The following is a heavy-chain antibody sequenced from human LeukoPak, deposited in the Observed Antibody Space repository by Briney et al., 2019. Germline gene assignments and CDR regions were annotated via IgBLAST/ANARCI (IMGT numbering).Heavy chain of an antibody. J-gene: IGHJ6*02. CDR3: ARGGGLDV. V-gene: IGHV3-7*03. CDR2: INHNGSVN. D-gene: IGHD3-16*01. CDR1: GFTFSSYW. Sequence: GGSLRLSCAASGFTFSSYWMNWARQAPGKGLEWVASINHNGSVNYYVDSVKGRFTISRDNAKNSLYLQMSNLRAEDTAVYFRARGGGLDVWGQGATVTVSS.